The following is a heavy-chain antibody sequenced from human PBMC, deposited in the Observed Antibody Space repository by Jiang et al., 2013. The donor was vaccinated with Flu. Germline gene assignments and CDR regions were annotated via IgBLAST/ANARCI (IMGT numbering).Heavy chain of an antibody. Sequence: VVQPGMSLRLSCAASGLTFSRYGMHWVRQAPGKGLEWVAIIWYDGSKKFYTDSVTGRFTISRDNSNNTVYLQMDSLRAEDTAVYYCARDNDADWYFDLWGRGTLVTVSS. V-gene: IGHV3-33*01. D-gene: IGHD1-1*01. J-gene: IGHJ2*01. CDR2: IWYDGSKK. CDR3: ARDNDADWYFDL. CDR1: GLTFSRYG.